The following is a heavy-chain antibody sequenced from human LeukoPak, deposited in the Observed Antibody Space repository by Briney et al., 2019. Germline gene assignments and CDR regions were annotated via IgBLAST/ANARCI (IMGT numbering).Heavy chain of an antibody. Sequence: GGSLRLSCAGSGFTFSSYAMHWVRQAPGKGLEYVSGISSNGGSTYHANSVKGRFSISRDNSKNTLYLQMGSLRPEDMAVYYCAREFCTNGVCYKRFDYWGQGTLVTVSS. D-gene: IGHD2-8*01. CDR1: GFTFSSYA. CDR3: AREFCTNGVCYKRFDY. J-gene: IGHJ4*02. V-gene: IGHV3-64*01. CDR2: ISSNGGST.